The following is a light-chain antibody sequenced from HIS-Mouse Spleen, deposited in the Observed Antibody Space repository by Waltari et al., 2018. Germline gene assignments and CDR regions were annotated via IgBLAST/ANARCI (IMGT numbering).Light chain of an antibody. Sequence: SYELTQPPSVSVPPGQTARITCSGDALPKKYAYWYQQKSGQAPVLVIYEDSKRPSGIPERIAGSSSGTMATLTISGAQVEDEADYYCYSTDSSGNHRVFGGGTKLTVL. J-gene: IGLJ2*01. CDR3: YSTDSSGNHRV. V-gene: IGLV3-10*01. CDR2: EDS. CDR1: ALPKKY.